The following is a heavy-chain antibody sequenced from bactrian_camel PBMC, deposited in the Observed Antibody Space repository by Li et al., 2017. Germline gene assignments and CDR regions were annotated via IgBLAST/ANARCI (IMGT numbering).Heavy chain of an antibody. D-gene: IGHD2*01. J-gene: IGHJ4*01. V-gene: IGHV3S57*01. CDR3: VRDCSGGYCWDY. CDR2: ICTDDRT. CDR1: VYTFRPYC. Sequence: HVQLVESGGGAVQAGGSLTLSCEASVYTFRPYCMGWFCQVPGMEREGVALICTDDRTHYASYVEGRFTISRDNAKNSVYLQMDSLKPEDTFVYYCVRDCSGGYCWDYWGQGTQVTVS.